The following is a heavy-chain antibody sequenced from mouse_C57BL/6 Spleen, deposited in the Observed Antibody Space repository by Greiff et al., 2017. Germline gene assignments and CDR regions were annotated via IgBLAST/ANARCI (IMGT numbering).Heavy chain of an antibody. CDR2: INPNNGGT. Sequence: DVKLVESGPELVKPGASVKMSCKVSGYTFTDYNMHWVKQSHGKSLEWIGYINPNNGGTSYNQKFKGKATLTVNKSSSTAYMELRSLTSEDSAVYYCARSGIDGYFTWFAYWGQGTLVTVSA. V-gene: IGHV1-22*01. J-gene: IGHJ3*01. CDR1: GYTFTDYN. D-gene: IGHD2-3*01. CDR3: ARSGIDGYFTWFAY.